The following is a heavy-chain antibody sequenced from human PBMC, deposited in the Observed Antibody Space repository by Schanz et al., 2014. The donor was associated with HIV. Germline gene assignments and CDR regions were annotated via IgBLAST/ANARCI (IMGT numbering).Heavy chain of an antibody. CDR2: TLHDGSGT. D-gene: IGHD6-13*01. CDR3: ARETSGFSTSWTPRYHYYGMDV. Sequence: QVQLVESGGGVVQPGTSLRLSCAASGVPFRNYGMHWVRQAPGKGLEWVAVTLHDGSGTYYADSVRGRFNISRDNSKNTLYLQMNNLRREDTAVYFCARETSGFSTSWTPRYHYYGMDVWGQGTTVTVSS. CDR1: GVPFRNYG. V-gene: IGHV3-33*05. J-gene: IGHJ6*02.